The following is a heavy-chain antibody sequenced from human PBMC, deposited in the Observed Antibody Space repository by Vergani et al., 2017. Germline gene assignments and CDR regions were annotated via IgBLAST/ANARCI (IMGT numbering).Heavy chain of an antibody. J-gene: IGHJ4*01. CDR2: IKSDGRT. Sequence: EVQLVESGGGLVQPGRSLRLSCTASGFTFGDYAMSWVRQAPGKGLEWVSVIKSDGRTSYAESVRGRFTISRDTSRNAVYLQMNILRVEDTGVYYCTRSECSGTTCYGHYFDLWGHGILVTVSS. CDR3: TRSECSGTTCYGHYFDL. D-gene: IGHD2-15*01. V-gene: IGHV3-66*02. CDR1: GFTFGDYA.